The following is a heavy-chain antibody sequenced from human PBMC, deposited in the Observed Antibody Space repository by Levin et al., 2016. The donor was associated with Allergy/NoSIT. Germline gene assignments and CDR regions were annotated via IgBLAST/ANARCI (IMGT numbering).Heavy chain of an antibody. V-gene: IGHV3-49*02. D-gene: IGHD3-3*01. Sequence: WIRQPPGKGLEWVGFIRSKAYGGTTEYAASVKGRFTISRDDSKSIAYLQMNSLKTEDTAVYYCTRDFPLRFLDHGMDVWGQGTTVTVSS. J-gene: IGHJ6*02. CDR3: TRDFPLRFLDHGMDV. CDR2: IRSKAYGGTT.